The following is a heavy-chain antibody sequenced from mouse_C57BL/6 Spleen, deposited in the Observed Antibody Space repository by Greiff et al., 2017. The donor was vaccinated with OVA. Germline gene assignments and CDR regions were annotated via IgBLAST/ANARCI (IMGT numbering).Heavy chain of an antibody. V-gene: IGHV14-3*01. J-gene: IGHJ2*01. CDR3: ASSITTVVATDY. CDR2: IDPANGNT. Sequence: EVQRVESVAELVRPGASVKLSCTASGFNIKNTYMHWVKQRPEQGLEWIGRIDPANGNTKYAPKFQGKATITADTSSNTAYLQLSSLTSEDTAIYYCASSITTVVATDYWGQGTTLTVSS. CDR1: GFNIKNTY. D-gene: IGHD1-1*01.